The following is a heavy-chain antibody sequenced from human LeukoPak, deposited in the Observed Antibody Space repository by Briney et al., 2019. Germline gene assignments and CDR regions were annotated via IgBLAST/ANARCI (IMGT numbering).Heavy chain of an antibody. D-gene: IGHD4-17*01. V-gene: IGHV3-30-3*01. CDR3: ARSVTRVSSWFDP. J-gene: IGHJ5*02. CDR1: GFTFSSYA. CDR2: ISYDGSNK. Sequence: GGSLRLSCAASGFTFSSYAMPWVRQAPGKGLEWVAVISYDGSNKYYADSVKGRFTISRDNSKNTLYLQMNSLRAEDTAVYYCARSVTRVSSWFDPWGQGTLVTVSS.